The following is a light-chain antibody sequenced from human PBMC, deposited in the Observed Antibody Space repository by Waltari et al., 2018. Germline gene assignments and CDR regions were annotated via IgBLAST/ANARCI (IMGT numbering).Light chain of an antibody. J-gene: IGKJ1*01. CDR1: ESIGRAL. Sequence: EVVLTQSPGTLSLSPGERATLSCRASESIGRALSWYQQKPGQAPRLLIYGASTRATGSPDRCSGSGSGTNCSLTISRLEPEDFEVFYCQHYVRLPVTFGQGTRVEI. V-gene: IGKV3-20*01. CDR2: GAS. CDR3: QHYVRLPVT.